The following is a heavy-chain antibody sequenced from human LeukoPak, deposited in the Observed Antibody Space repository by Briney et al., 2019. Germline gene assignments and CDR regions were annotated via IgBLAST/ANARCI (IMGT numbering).Heavy chain of an antibody. CDR2: INPNSGGT. CDR3: ARLTMTMVPKARTDGY. J-gene: IGHJ4*02. V-gene: IGHV1-2*02. D-gene: IGHD4/OR15-4a*01. CDR1: GYTFTGYY. Sequence: EASVKVSCKASGYTFTGYYMHWVRQAPGQGLEWMGWINPNSGGTNYAQKFQGRVTMTRDTSISTAYMELSRLRSDDTAVYYCARLTMTMVPKARTDGYWGQGTLVTVSS.